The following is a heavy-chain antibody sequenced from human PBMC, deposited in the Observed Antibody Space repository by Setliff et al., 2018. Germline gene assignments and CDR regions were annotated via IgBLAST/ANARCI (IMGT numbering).Heavy chain of an antibody. CDR3: ARAFGGDSDAFDI. CDR1: GFTFSNYW. J-gene: IGHJ3*02. D-gene: IGHD2-21*02. V-gene: IGHV3-74*01. Sequence: GESLKISCAASGFTFSNYWMHWVRQAPGKGLAWVSHINRDGSNIRYADSVKGRFTISRDIAKNTLYLQINSLRAEDTAVYYCARAFGGDSDAFDIWGQGTMVTVSS. CDR2: INRDGSNI.